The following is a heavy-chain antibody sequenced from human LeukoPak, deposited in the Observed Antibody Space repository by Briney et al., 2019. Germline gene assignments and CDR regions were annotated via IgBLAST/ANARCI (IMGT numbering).Heavy chain of an antibody. CDR3: ARHHSTSWAYYYYYYMDV. CDR2: ISSSGSTI. CDR1: GFTFSSYE. Sequence: GGSLRLSCAASGFTFSSYEMNWVRQAPGKGLEWVSYISSSGSTIYYADSVKGRFTISRDNAKNSLYLQMNSLRAEDTAVYYCARHHSTSWAYYYYYYMDVWGKGTTVTISS. D-gene: IGHD2-2*01. J-gene: IGHJ6*03. V-gene: IGHV3-48*03.